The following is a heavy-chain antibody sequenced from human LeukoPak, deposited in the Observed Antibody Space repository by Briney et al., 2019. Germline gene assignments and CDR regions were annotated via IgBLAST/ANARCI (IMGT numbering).Heavy chain of an antibody. J-gene: IGHJ4*02. CDR1: GYSFTSQD. D-gene: IGHD2-2*02. Sequence: ASVTVSCKTSGYSFTSQDMHWVRQAPGQRLEWVGCISPDNGSAQYSQEFQGRVTITRDTSARTAYMELSSLRSEDMAVYYCTLYNYWGQGTLVTVSS. CDR3: TLYNY. CDR2: ISPDNGSA. V-gene: IGHV1-3*03.